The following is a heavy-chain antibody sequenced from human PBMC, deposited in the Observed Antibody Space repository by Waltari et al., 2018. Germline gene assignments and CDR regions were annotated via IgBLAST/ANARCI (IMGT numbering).Heavy chain of an antibody. J-gene: IGHJ4*02. CDR1: GFHFDSAC. CDR3: VADISEVGRGEFDY. V-gene: IGHV3-15*01. D-gene: IGHD3-10*01. CDR2: IKNKTSGGTA. Sequence: EVQLVESGGGLVNRGGSLRISCVASGFHFDSACMPVFRQAPGRGLELVGLIKNKTSGGTAFYAAAVEGRFTISRDDSQKTLYLQMNSLKTEDTAVYYCVADISEVGRGEFDYWAQGTGVTVSS.